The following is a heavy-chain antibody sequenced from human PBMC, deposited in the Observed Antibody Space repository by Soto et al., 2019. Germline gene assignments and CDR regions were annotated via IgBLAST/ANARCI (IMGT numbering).Heavy chain of an antibody. D-gene: IGHD2-8*01. CDR1: VASIGTSY. J-gene: IGHJ4*02. V-gene: IGHV4-59*08. Sequence: QVQLQESGPGLVNPSGTLSLPCPVPVASIGTSYWGWTRQPPGKGLEWIGYIYYGGSANYNPSLKSRVTISVDTSKKQFSLKLSSVTAADTAVYYCARGGHCTNGVCSALDYWGQGTLVTVSS. CDR3: ARGGHCTNGVCSALDY. CDR2: IYYGGSA.